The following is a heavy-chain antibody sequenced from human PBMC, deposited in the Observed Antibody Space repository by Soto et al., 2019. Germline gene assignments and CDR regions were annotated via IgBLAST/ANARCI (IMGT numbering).Heavy chain of an antibody. CDR3: ARDLADIVVVPAGESAFDI. CDR2: IIPILGIA. D-gene: IGHD2-2*01. Sequence: QVQLVQSGAEVTKPGSSVKVSCKASGGTFSSYTISWVRQAPGQGLEWMGRIIPILGIANYAQKFQGRVTITADKSTSTAYMELSSLRSEDTAVYYCARDLADIVVVPAGESAFDIWGQGTMVTVSS. V-gene: IGHV1-69*08. J-gene: IGHJ3*02. CDR1: GGTFSSYT.